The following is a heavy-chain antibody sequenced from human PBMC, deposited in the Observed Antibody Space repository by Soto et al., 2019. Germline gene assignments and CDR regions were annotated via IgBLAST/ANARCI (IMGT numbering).Heavy chain of an antibody. V-gene: IGHV2-70*01. CDR3: ERMGDYDSYYYYGMDV. CDR1: GFSLSTSVMC. CDR2: IDWDDDK. J-gene: IGHJ6*02. D-gene: IGHD3-22*01. Sequence: SAPTLVNPTQTLTLTCTFSGFSLSTSVMCVSWIRQPPGKALEWLALIDWDDDKYYSTSLKTRLTISKDTSKNQVVLTMTNMEHVDTDKYYCERMGDYDSYYYYGMDVWGQGTTVTVSS.